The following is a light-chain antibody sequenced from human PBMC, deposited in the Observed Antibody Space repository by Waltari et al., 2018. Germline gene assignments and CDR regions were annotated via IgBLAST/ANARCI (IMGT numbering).Light chain of an antibody. J-gene: IGKJ4*01. CDR2: RAS. CDR1: QSVTNN. Sequence: EIVMTQSPATLSLFPGERATLSCRASQSVTNNLAWYQQKPGQAPRLLIYRASTRATSIPARISGSGSGTEFTLTISSLQSEDFAFYYCQQYNNWPLTFGGGTKVEIK. V-gene: IGKV3-15*01. CDR3: QQYNNWPLT.